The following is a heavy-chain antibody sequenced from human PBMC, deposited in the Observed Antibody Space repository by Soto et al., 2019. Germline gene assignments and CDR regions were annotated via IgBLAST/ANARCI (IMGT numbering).Heavy chain of an antibody. J-gene: IGHJ6*02. Sequence: QVQLVESGGDVVQPGRSLRLSCAASGFTFSSYAMHWVRQAPGKGLEWVAIISYDGSNYYYADSVKGRFTISRDNSKNTFYLQMNSLSGEDTAVYYCARVISSSCFVCGMDVWGQGTMVTVSS. V-gene: IGHV3-30-3*01. CDR1: GFTFSSYA. CDR3: ARVISSSCFVCGMDV. D-gene: IGHD6-13*01. CDR2: ISYDGSNY.